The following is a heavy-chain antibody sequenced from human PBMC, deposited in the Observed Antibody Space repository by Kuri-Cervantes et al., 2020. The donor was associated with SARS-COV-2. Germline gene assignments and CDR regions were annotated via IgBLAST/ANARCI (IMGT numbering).Heavy chain of an antibody. CDR1: GFTFDDYA. J-gene: IGHJ4*02. CDR2: ISWNSGSI. D-gene: IGHD2-15*01. V-gene: IGHV3-9*01. Sequence: GGSLRLSCAASGFTFDDYAMHWVRQAPGKGLEWVSGISWNSGSIGYADSVKGRFTISRDNAKNTLYLQMNSLRAEDTAVYYCARLYRGYWAQIYYFDYWGQGTLVTVSS. CDR3: ARLYRGYWAQIYYFDY.